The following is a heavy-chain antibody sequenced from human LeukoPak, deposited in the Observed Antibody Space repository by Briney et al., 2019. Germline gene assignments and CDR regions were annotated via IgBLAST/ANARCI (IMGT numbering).Heavy chain of an antibody. CDR3: ASLYCSGGSCSNFDY. J-gene: IGHJ4*02. Sequence: KSSETLSLTCTVSSGSVSSGSYYWSWIRQPPGKGLEWIGYIYYSGSTNYNPSLKSRVTISVDTSKNQFSLKLSSVTAADTAVYYCASLYCSGGSCSNFDYWGQGTLVTVSS. CDR1: SGSVSSGSYY. CDR2: IYYSGST. D-gene: IGHD2-15*01. V-gene: IGHV4-61*01.